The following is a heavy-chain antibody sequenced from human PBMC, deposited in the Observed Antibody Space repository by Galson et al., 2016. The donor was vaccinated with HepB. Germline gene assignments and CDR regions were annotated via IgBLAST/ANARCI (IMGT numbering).Heavy chain of an antibody. CDR2: LSGDSTYI. CDR3: ARDRGKYVHDAFYF. CDR1: GFTFSTYS. D-gene: IGHD3-16*01. J-gene: IGHJ3*01. Sequence: PRLSCAASGFTFSTYSMNWVRQAPGKGLEWVSSLSGDSTYIYHADSVKGRFTISRDNAKKSLYLQMSSLRAEDTALYYCARDRGKYVHDAFYFWGQGTMATVSS. V-gene: IGHV3-21*01.